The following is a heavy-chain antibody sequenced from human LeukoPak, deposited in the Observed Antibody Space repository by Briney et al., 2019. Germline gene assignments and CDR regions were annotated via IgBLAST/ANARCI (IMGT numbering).Heavy chain of an antibody. CDR1: GFTFSRYG. V-gene: IGHV3-23*01. D-gene: IGHD4-23*01. Sequence: GGSLRLSCAASGFTFSRYGMTWVRRTPGMGLEWVSAISVSGGGTYYTDSVKGRFTISRDNSKNTLYLQMNSLRAEDTAVYYCATYGVATEIDYWGQGTLVTVSS. CDR3: ATYGVATEIDY. J-gene: IGHJ4*02. CDR2: ISVSGGGT.